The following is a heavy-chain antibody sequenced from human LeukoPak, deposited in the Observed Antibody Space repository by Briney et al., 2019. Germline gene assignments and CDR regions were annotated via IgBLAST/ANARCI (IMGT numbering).Heavy chain of an antibody. CDR2: ISAYNGNT. Sequence: ASVEVSCKASGYTFTSYGISWVRQAPGQGLEWMGWISAYNGNTNYAQKLQGRVTMTTDTSTSTAYMELRSLRSDDTAVYYCARATGGYSGSYYFDYWGQGTLVTVSS. J-gene: IGHJ4*02. D-gene: IGHD5-18*01. CDR3: ARATGGYSGSYYFDY. CDR1: GYTFTSYG. V-gene: IGHV1-18*01.